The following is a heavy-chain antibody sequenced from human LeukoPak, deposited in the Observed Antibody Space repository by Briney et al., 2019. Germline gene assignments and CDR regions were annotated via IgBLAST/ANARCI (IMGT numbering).Heavy chain of an antibody. V-gene: IGHV1-69*13. D-gene: IGHD4-17*01. CDR2: IIPIFGTT. CDR1: GGTFSSYA. CDR3: ATESDYGYYYYMDV. Sequence: SVKVSCKASGGTFSSYAISWVRQAPGQGLEWMGGIIPIFGTTNYAHRFQGRVTITADESTSTAYMELNSLKSEDTAVYYCATESDYGYYYYMDVWGKGTTVTISS. J-gene: IGHJ6*03.